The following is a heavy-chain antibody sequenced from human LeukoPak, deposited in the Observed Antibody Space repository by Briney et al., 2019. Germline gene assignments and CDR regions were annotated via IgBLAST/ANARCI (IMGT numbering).Heavy chain of an antibody. J-gene: IGHJ4*02. CDR1: GFSFSTYA. D-gene: IGHD2-2*01. Sequence: GGSLRLSCAASGFSFSTYAMNWVRQAPGKGLGWVSSINATGRDPFFPLPVKGRITISRDNSKNTLYLQMNSLRADDTALYYCAKGTLGSCSGAACYEFDNWGQGTLVTVSS. CDR3: AKGTLGSCSGAACYEFDN. CDR2: INATGRDP. V-gene: IGHV3-23*01.